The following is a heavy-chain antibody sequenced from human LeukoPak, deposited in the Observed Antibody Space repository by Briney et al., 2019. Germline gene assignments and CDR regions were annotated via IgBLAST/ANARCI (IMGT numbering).Heavy chain of an antibody. CDR2: VYSSGSA. V-gene: IGHV4-4*07. D-gene: IGHD5-12*01. CDR1: GGSINSYY. CDR3: ARGKVATSYFDY. Sequence: SETLSLTCTVSGGSINSYYWSWIRQPAGKELEWIGRVYSSGSANYNPSLESRVTMSVDTSKSQFSLKLTSVTAADTAMYFCARGKVATSYFDYWGQGTLVTVSS. J-gene: IGHJ4*02.